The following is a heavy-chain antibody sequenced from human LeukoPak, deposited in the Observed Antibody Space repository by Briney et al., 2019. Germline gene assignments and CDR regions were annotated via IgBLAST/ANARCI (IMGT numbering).Heavy chain of an antibody. Sequence: GGSLRLSCEASGFTFSRKWMSWVRQAPGKGLEWVANIKEDGSEKYYVDSVKGRFTISRDNAKNSQYLQMNSLRAEDTAVYYCARDSSLAVAGTSDVPDAFDIWGQGTMVTVSS. V-gene: IGHV3-7*01. CDR2: IKEDGSEK. CDR3: ARDSSLAVAGTSDVPDAFDI. CDR1: GFTFSRKW. D-gene: IGHD6-19*01. J-gene: IGHJ3*02.